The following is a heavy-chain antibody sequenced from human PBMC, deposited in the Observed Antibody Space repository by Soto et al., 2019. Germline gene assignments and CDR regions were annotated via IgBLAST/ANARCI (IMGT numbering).Heavy chain of an antibody. J-gene: IGHJ5*02. CDR2: MNPGSGDT. V-gene: IGHV1-8*01. CDR1: GYSFTNND. Sequence: ASVKVSCKASGYSFTNNDVSWVRQATGQGLEWMGWMNPGSGDTGYAQKFQGRVTMTRDISIATAYMELGSLRSDDTAIYYCARMATFGSLNWFDPWGQGTLVTVSS. D-gene: IGHD3-16*01. CDR3: ARMATFGSLNWFDP.